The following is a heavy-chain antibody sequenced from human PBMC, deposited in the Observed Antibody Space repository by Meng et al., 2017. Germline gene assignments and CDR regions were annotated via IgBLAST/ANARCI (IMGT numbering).Heavy chain of an antibody. D-gene: IGHD6-13*01. CDR1: GGSFSGYY. V-gene: IGHV4-34*01. Sequence: QVQLQQWGAGLLKPSETLSLTGAVYGGSFSGYYWSWIRQPPGKGLEWIGEINHSGSTNYNPSLKSRVTISVDTSKNQFSLKLSSVTAADTAVYYCASSAWYSDNPGYFDYWGQGTLVTVSS. CDR3: ASSAWYSDNPGYFDY. J-gene: IGHJ4*02. CDR2: INHSGST.